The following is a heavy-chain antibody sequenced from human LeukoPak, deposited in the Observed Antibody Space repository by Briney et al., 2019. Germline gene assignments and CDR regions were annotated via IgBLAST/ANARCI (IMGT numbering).Heavy chain of an antibody. V-gene: IGHV3-74*01. D-gene: IGHD3-10*01. CDR1: GFTFSNAW. CDR3: ARGGYGHNMDV. J-gene: IGHJ6*03. CDR2: IKNAGIDT. Sequence: GGSLRLSCAAPGFTFSNAWMSWVRQAPGKGLVWVSRIKNAGIDTIYADSVKGQFTVSRDNAKNTVYLQMSSLRAEDTAVYYCARGGYGHNMDVWGEGTTVTVSS.